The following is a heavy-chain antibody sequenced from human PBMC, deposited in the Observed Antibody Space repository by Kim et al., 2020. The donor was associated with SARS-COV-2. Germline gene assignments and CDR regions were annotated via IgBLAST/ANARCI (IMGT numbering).Heavy chain of an antibody. CDR2: IYYSGST. CDR3: ARAPSSITIFGVAIINWFDP. V-gene: IGHV4-30-4*01. D-gene: IGHD3-3*01. Sequence: SETLSLTCTVSGGSISSGVCYWSWIRQPPGKGLEWIGYIYYSGSTYYNPSLKSRVTISVDTSKNQFSLKLSSVTAADTAVYYCARAPSSITIFGVAIINWFDPWGQGTLVTVSS. CDR1: GGSISSGVCY. J-gene: IGHJ5*02.